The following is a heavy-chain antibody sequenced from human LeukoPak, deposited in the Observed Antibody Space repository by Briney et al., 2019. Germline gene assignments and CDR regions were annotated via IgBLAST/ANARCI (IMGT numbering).Heavy chain of an antibody. Sequence: ASVKVSCKASGGTFSSYAISWVRQAPGQGLEWMGRIIPILGIANHAQKFQGRVTITADKSTSTAYMELSSLRSEDTAVYYCARFHYYDSSGYYGNYGMDVWGQGTTVTVSS. CDR3: ARFHYYDSSGYYGNYGMDV. J-gene: IGHJ6*02. CDR2: IIPILGIA. D-gene: IGHD3-22*01. V-gene: IGHV1-69*04. CDR1: GGTFSSYA.